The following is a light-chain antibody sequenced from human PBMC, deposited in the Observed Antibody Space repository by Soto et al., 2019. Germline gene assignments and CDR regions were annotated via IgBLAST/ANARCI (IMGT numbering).Light chain of an antibody. CDR3: AAWDDSLSGPV. J-gene: IGLJ3*02. CDR1: SSNIGSNY. Sequence: QSVLTQPPSASGTPGQRVTISCSGSSSNIGSNYVYWYQQLRGTAPKLLIYSNNQRPSGVPDRFSGSKSGTSASLAISGLRSEDEADYYCAAWDDSLSGPVFGGGTKLTVL. V-gene: IGLV1-47*02. CDR2: SNN.